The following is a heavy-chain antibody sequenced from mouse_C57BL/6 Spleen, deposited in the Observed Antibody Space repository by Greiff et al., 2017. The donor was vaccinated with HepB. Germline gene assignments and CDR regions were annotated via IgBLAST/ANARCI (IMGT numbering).Heavy chain of an antibody. J-gene: IGHJ1*03. CDR3: AEEGRGRFDV. D-gene: IGHD3-3*01. V-gene: IGHV1-22*01. CDR1: GYTFTDYN. CDR2: INPNNGGT. Sequence: EVQLQQSGPELVKPGASVKMSCKASGYTFTDYNMHWVKQSHGKSLEWIGYINPNNGGTSYNQKFKGKATLTVNKSSSTAYMELRSLTSEDSAVYYCAEEGRGRFDVWGTGTTVTVSS.